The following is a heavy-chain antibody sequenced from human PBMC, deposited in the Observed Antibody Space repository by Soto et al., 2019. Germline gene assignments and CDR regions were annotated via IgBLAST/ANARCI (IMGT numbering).Heavy chain of an antibody. CDR1: GFTFSSYS. V-gene: IGHV3-21*01. Sequence: EVQLVESGGGLVKPGGSLRLSCAASGFTFSSYSMNWVRQAPGKGLEWVSSISSSSSYIYYADSVKGRFTISRDNAKNSLYLQMNCLRVEDSAVYYCARGASVTGYYFDYWGQGTLVTVSS. D-gene: IGHD4-17*01. J-gene: IGHJ4*02. CDR2: ISSSSSYI. CDR3: ARGASVTGYYFDY.